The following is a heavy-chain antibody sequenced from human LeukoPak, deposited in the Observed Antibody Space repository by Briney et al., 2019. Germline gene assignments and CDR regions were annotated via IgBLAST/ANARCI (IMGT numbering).Heavy chain of an antibody. J-gene: IGHJ4*02. D-gene: IGHD3-22*01. CDR3: ATYDSSGYYYLDY. CDR2: ISSSGSTI. CDR1: GFTFSSYE. Sequence: GGSLRLSCAASGFTFSSYEMSWVRQAPGKGLEWVSYISSSGSTIYYADSVKGRFTISRDNAKNSLYLQMNSLRAEDTAVYYCATYDSSGYYYLDYWGQGTLVTVPS. V-gene: IGHV3-48*03.